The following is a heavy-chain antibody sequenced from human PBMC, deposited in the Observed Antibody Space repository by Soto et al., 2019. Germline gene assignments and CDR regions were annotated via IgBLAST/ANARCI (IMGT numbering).Heavy chain of an antibody. D-gene: IGHD3-3*01. CDR2: IIPIFGTA. Sequence: SVKVSCKASGGTFSSCAISWVRQAPGQGLEWMGGIIPIFGTANYAQKFQGRVTITADKSTSTAYMELSSLRSEDTAVYYCARDASPVLRFLEWPPRGFDPWGQGTLVTVSS. CDR1: GGTFSSCA. J-gene: IGHJ5*02. CDR3: ARDASPVLRFLEWPPRGFDP. V-gene: IGHV1-69*06.